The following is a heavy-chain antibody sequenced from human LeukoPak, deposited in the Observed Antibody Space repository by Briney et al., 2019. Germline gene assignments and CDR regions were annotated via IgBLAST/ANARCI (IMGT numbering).Heavy chain of an antibody. D-gene: IGHD3-10*01. CDR3: ARDAHIVRGVNPLDY. V-gene: IGHV3-7*01. J-gene: IGHJ4*02. Sequence: GGSLRLSCAASGFSFSRYWMNWVRQAPGKGLEWVANIKPDGGEKYYVDSVKGRFTISRDNAKNLLYLQMNSVRVEDTAVYYCARDAHIVRGVNPLDYWGQGTLVTVSS. CDR2: IKPDGGEK. CDR1: GFSFSRYW.